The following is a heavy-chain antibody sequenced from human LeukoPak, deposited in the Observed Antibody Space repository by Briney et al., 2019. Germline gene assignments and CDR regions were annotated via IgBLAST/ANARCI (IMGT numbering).Heavy chain of an antibody. Sequence: PGRSLRVSCVVSGFTFSNYGMHWVRQAPGKGLEWVAVISYDGSDKYYADSVKGRFTISRDNSKNTLYLQMNSLRAEDTAVYYCASGKYYGSWSYYQIIAFWRRGPLVTVSS. D-gene: IGHD3-10*01. CDR3: ASGKYYGSWSYYQIIAF. V-gene: IGHV3-30*03. CDR2: ISYDGSDK. J-gene: IGHJ4*02. CDR1: GFTFSNYG.